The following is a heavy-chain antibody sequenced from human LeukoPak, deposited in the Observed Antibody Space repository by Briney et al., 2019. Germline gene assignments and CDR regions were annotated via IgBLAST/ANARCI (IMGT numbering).Heavy chain of an antibody. Sequence: ASVKVSCKASGYTFTSYGISWVRQAPGQGLEWMGWISAYNGNTNYAQKLQGRVTMTRDTSTSTVYMELSSLRSEDTAVYYCAREEGTMIVVVHHAFDIWGQGTMVTVSS. D-gene: IGHD3-22*01. V-gene: IGHV1-18*01. CDR2: ISAYNGNT. CDR1: GYTFTSYG. CDR3: AREEGTMIVVVHHAFDI. J-gene: IGHJ3*02.